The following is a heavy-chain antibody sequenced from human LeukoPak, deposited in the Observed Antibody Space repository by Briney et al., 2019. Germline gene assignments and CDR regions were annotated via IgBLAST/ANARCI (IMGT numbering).Heavy chain of an antibody. V-gene: IGHV3-30*14. D-gene: IGHD3-16*01. Sequence: PGGSLRLSCAASEFTFSSYAMHWVRQAPGKGLEWVAVISYDGSNKYYADSVKGRFTISRDNSKNTLYLQMNSLRAEDTAVYYCARAGGAPHYYGMDVWGQGTTVTVSS. CDR1: EFTFSSYA. CDR3: ARAGGAPHYYGMDV. J-gene: IGHJ6*02. CDR2: ISYDGSNK.